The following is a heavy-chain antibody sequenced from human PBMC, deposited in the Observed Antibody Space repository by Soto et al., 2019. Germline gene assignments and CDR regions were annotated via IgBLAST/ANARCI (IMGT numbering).Heavy chain of an antibody. Sequence: GEPLRISCKAAGYDFSTHSIGWVRHMPGKGLQWMATIYPSDSDTKYSPSFQGHVTISVDKSISTAYLQWSGLQASDSAKYYCARLFTDAGFCNYFAYRG. CDR2: IYPSDSDT. J-gene: IGHJ4*01. V-gene: IGHV5-51*01. D-gene: IGHD3-3*01. CDR3: ARLFTDAGFCNYFAY. CDR1: GYDFSTHS.